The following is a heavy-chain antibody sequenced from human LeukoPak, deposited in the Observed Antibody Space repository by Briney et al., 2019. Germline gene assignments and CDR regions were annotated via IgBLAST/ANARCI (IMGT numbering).Heavy chain of an antibody. CDR1: GFTFSSYA. Sequence: GGSLRLSCAASGFTFSSYAMHWVRQAPGKGLEWVAVISYDGSNKYYADSVKGRFTISRDNSKNTLYLQMNSLRAEDTAVYYCAKNSPDEYYFDYWGQGTLVTVSS. CDR2: ISYDGSNK. J-gene: IGHJ4*02. CDR3: AKNSPDEYYFDY. V-gene: IGHV3-30-3*02. D-gene: IGHD4-23*01.